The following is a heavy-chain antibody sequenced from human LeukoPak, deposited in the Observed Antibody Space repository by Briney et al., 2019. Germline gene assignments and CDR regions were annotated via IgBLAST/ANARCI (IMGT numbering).Heavy chain of an antibody. J-gene: IGHJ3*02. CDR3: ARGRLMIPAFDI. CDR1: GYSLTGGYY. V-gene: IGHV4-38-2*02. Sequence: ASETLSLTCTVSGYSLTGGYYWGWIRQPPGKWLEWIASIFHSGSTFYNPSVKSRVTISVDTSKNQFSLTLRSVTAADTAVYYCARGRLMIPAFDIWGQGTMVTVSS. CDR2: IFHSGST. D-gene: IGHD3-3*01.